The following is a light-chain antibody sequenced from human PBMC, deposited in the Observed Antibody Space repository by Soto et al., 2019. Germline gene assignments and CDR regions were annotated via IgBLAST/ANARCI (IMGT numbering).Light chain of an antibody. V-gene: IGKV3-20*01. CDR3: QQYGSSGT. J-gene: IGKJ1*01. CDR1: QSISSN. Sequence: VMTQSPATLSVSPGERATLSCRASQSISSNLAWYQQKPGQAPRLLIFGASNRATGIPDRFSGSGSGTDFTLTISRLEPEDFAVYYCQQYGSSGTFGQGTKVDIK. CDR2: GAS.